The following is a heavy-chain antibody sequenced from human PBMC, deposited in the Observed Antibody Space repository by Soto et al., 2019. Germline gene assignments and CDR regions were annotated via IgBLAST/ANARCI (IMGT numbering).Heavy chain of an antibody. Sequence: QLQLQESGPGLVKPSETLSLTCTVSGGSISSSSYYWGWIRQPPGKGLEWIGSFYHSGTTYYNPSLKRRVTISLDTSENQFSLKLSSVTAADTAMYYCARHPILGYCSGFSCFPSDHWGQGTLVTVSS. CDR1: GGSISSSSYY. D-gene: IGHD2-15*01. CDR3: ARHPILGYCSGFSCFPSDH. CDR2: FYHSGTT. V-gene: IGHV4-39*01. J-gene: IGHJ5*02.